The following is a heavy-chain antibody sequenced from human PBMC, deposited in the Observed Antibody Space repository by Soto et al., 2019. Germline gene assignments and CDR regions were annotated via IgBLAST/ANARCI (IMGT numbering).Heavy chain of an antibody. J-gene: IGHJ4*02. Sequence: QVQLVESGGGVVQPGGSLRLSCAASGFTFSTSVMHWVRQAPGKGLEWMAILTDGGNKKYYADSVKGRFTISRDISESTLFLQMNSLRTEDTAVYYCAREVFEAGRGHFCYWGQGTLVSVTS. CDR1: GFTFSTSV. D-gene: IGHD3-3*02. CDR3: AREVFEAGRGHFCY. CDR2: LTDGGNKK. V-gene: IGHV3-30-3*01.